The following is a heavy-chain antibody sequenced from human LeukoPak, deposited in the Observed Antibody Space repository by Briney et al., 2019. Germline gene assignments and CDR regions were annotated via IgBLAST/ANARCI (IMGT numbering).Heavy chain of an antibody. Sequence: GSVKVSCKASGYTFTGYYMHWVRQPPGQGLEWVGWINHNSGGTNYAQKFQGRVTMTRDTSGSAVYMELSSLRSDDMAVYYCARVVRYSSGPLTDLLPYYFDYWGQGTLVTVSS. D-gene: IGHD6-19*01. V-gene: IGHV1-2*02. CDR3: ARVVRYSSGPLTDLLPYYFDY. CDR1: GYTFTGYY. J-gene: IGHJ4*02. CDR2: INHNSGGT.